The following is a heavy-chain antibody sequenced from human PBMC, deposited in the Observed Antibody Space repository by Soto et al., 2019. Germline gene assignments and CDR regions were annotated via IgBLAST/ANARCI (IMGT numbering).Heavy chain of an antibody. V-gene: IGHV3-33*01. D-gene: IGHD2-8*01. J-gene: IGHJ5*02. Sequence: PGGSLRLSCAASGFTFSSYGMHWVRQAPGKGLEWVAVIWYDGSNKYYADSVKGRFTISRDNSKNTLYLQMNSLRAEDTAVYYCARERTFYPTKNWFDPWGQGTLVTVSS. CDR2: IWYDGSNK. CDR1: GFTFSSYG. CDR3: ARERTFYPTKNWFDP.